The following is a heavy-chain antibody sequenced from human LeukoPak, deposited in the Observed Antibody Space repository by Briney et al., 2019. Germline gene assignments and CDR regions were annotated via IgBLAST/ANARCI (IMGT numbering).Heavy chain of an antibody. J-gene: IGHJ6*03. CDR2: IYSGGNT. V-gene: IGHV3-53*01. CDR1: GFAVTNTF. D-gene: IGHD3-16*01. CDR3: ARGGVYYFYYYMDV. Sequence: GGSLRLSCAASGFAVTNTFMTWVRQAPGKGLEWVSIIYSGGNTYYADSVKGRFTISRDNSKNTLYLQMNSLRAEDTAVYYCARGGVYYFYYYMDVWGKGTTVIVSS.